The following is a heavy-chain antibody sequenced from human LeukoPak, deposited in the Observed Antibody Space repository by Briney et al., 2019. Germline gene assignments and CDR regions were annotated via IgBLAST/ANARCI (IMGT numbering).Heavy chain of an antibody. CDR1: GFTFSSYW. D-gene: IGHD3-22*01. Sequence: PGGSLRLSCAASGFTFSSYWMHWVRQAPGKGLVWVSRINSDGSSTSYADSVKGRFTISRDNAKNTPYLQMNSLRAEDTAVYYCARDYDSSGYYPRAAFDIWGQGTMVTVSS. V-gene: IGHV3-74*01. CDR3: ARDYDSSGYYPRAAFDI. J-gene: IGHJ3*02. CDR2: INSDGSST.